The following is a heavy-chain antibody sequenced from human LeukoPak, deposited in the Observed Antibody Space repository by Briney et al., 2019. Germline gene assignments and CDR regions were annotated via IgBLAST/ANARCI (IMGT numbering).Heavy chain of an antibody. Sequence: PGGSLRLSCTASGLIFSTAGMHWVRQAPGKGLEWVAFISYDGSDEQYADSVKGRFTISRDNSKNTLYLQMNSLRAEDTAVYYCAKLGYSSGWYDFQIDAFDFWGQGTMVTVSS. CDR1: GLIFSTAG. CDR2: ISYDGSDE. V-gene: IGHV3-30*18. D-gene: IGHD6-19*01. J-gene: IGHJ3*01. CDR3: AKLGYSSGWYDFQIDAFDF.